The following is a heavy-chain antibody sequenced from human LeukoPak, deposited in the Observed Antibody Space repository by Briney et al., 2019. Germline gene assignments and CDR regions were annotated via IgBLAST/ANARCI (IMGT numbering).Heavy chain of an antibody. V-gene: IGHV3-74*03. Sequence: QSGGSLRLSCALSGFKYNWMQWVRQAPGKGLEWISHIDDGGIDKKYADSVKGRFTMSRDNARDTVYLQMNSLRVEDTAIYYCVRDYFGRLFWGQGTPVTVSS. J-gene: IGHJ4*02. CDR2: IDDGGIDK. D-gene: IGHD3-10*02. CDR3: VRDYFGRLF. CDR1: GFKYNW.